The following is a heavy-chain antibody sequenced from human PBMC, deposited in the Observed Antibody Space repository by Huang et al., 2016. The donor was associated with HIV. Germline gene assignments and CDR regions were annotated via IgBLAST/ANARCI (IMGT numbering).Heavy chain of an antibody. J-gene: IGHJ4*02. Sequence: EVQLVQSGAVVKKPGESLKISCKGSGYRFTNYWIGWVRQMPGKGLGWMGIIYPGASDTKYSPSVQGQVTISADKSVSTAYLQWSRLKASDSAVYYCARPLLGYSNGYYFDNWGQGTLVTVSS. CDR1: GYRFTNYW. CDR3: ARPLLGYSNGYYFDN. D-gene: IGHD5-18*01. CDR2: IYPGASDT. V-gene: IGHV5-51*03.